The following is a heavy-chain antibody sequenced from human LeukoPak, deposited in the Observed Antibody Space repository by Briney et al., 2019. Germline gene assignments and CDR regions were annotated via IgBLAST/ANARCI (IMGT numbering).Heavy chain of an antibody. CDR3: VRDAEGAAISVNYWFDP. Sequence: ASVKVSCKASGYTFTSYYMHWVRQAPGQGLEWMGIINPSGGSTSYAQNFQGRVTMTRDTSTSTVYMELSSLGSEDTAVYYCVRDAEGAAISVNYWFDPWGQGTLVTVSS. D-gene: IGHD2-2*02. CDR1: GYTFTSYY. V-gene: IGHV1-46*01. J-gene: IGHJ5*02. CDR2: INPSGGST.